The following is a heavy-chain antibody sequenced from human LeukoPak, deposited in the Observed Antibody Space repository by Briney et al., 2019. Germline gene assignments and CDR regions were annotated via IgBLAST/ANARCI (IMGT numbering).Heavy chain of an antibody. CDR1: GFTSSSYA. CDR3: AKDKAYYYGSGSHEYYFDY. D-gene: IGHD3-10*01. V-gene: IGHV3-23*01. J-gene: IGHJ4*02. Sequence: GGSLRLSCAASGFTSSSYAMSRVREAPGKGLEWVSAIRGSGGSTYYADSVKGRFTISRDNSKNTLYLQMNSRRAEDTAVYYCAKDKAYYYGSGSHEYYFDYWGQGTLVTVSS. CDR2: IRGSGGST.